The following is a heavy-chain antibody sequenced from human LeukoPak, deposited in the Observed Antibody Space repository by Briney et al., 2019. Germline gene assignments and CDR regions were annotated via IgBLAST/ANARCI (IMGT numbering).Heavy chain of an antibody. CDR1: GYTLTGYY. V-gene: IGHV1-2*02. CDR2: IDPNSGGT. J-gene: IGHJ4*02. D-gene: IGHD2-15*01. CDR3: ARAGYCSGGSCYALDY. Sequence: ASVKVSCKASGYTLTGYYMHWVRQAPGQGLEWMGWIDPNSGGTNYAQKFQGRVTLTRDTSISTAYMELSRLRSDVTAVYYCARAGYCSGGSCYALDYWGQGTLVTVSS.